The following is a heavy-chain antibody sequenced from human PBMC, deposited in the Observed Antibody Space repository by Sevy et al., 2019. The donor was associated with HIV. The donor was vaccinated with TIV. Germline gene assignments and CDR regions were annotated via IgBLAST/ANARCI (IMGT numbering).Heavy chain of an antibody. Sequence: ASVKVSCKASGYTFSNHDIDWVRQATGQGLESMGYITTKNGNTEYVQKFQGRVTMTRDLSISTAYMELNNLESDDTAVYYCVTLGRGHDRVDVWGQGTSVTVSS. CDR1: GYTFSNHD. J-gene: IGHJ6*02. V-gene: IGHV1-8*01. CDR3: VTLGRGHDRVDV. CDR2: ITTKNGNT. D-gene: IGHD5-12*01.